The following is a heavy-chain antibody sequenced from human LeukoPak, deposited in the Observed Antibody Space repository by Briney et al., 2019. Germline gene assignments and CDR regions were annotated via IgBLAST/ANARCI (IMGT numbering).Heavy chain of an antibody. J-gene: IGHJ3*02. Sequence: SVKVSCKASGGTFSSYAISWVRQAPGQGLEWMGRIIPIFGTANYAQKFQGRVTMTRDTSTSTVYMELSSLRSEDTAVYYCARDRSSGVFDIWGQGTMVTVSS. D-gene: IGHD3-10*01. CDR2: IIPIFGTA. CDR1: GGTFSSYA. V-gene: IGHV1-69*05. CDR3: ARDRSSGVFDI.